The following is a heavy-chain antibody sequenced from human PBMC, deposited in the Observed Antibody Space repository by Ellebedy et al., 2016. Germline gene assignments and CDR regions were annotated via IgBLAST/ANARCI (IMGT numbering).Heavy chain of an antibody. V-gene: IGHV3-30-3*01. Sequence: GESLKISCAASGFTFSSYAMHWVRQAPGKGLEWVAVISYDGSNKYYADSVKGRFTISRDNSKNTLYLQMNSLRAEDTAVYYCARGIERAIVGATDYWGQGTLVTVSS. CDR3: ARGIERAIVGATDY. D-gene: IGHD1-26*01. CDR2: ISYDGSNK. J-gene: IGHJ4*02. CDR1: GFTFSSYA.